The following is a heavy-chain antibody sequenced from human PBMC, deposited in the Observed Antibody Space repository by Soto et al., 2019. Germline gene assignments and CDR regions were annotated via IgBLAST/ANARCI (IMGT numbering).Heavy chain of an antibody. CDR1: GGSISTYY. D-gene: IGHD3-10*01. V-gene: IGHV4-59*01. CDR3: AGWYYYGSGSFEPSFFDL. Sequence: QVQLQESGPGLVKPSETLSLTCTVSGGSISTYYWSWIRQPPGKGLEWIGYIYYSGSTNYNPSLKSRVTISVDTSKNQFSLKLSSVTAADTAVYYCAGWYYYGSGSFEPSFFDLWGRGTLVTVSS. CDR2: IYYSGST. J-gene: IGHJ2*01.